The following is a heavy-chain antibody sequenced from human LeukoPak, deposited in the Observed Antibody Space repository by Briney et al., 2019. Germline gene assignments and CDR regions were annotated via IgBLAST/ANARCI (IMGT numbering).Heavy chain of an antibody. V-gene: IGHV4-4*07. CDR1: GGSISSYY. J-gene: IGHJ6*03. D-gene: IGHD4-23*01. CDR3: AREVADYGGYYYYHYMDV. Sequence: SETLSLTYTVSGGSISSYYWSWIRQPAGKGLEWIGRIYTSGSSNYNPSLKSRVTMSVDTSKNQFSLKLSSVTAADTAMYYCAREVADYGGYYYYHYMDVWGKGTTVTISS. CDR2: IYTSGSS.